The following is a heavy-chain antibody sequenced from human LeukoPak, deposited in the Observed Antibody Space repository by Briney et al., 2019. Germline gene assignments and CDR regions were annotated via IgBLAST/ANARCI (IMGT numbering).Heavy chain of an antibody. J-gene: IGHJ6*03. CDR3: ARSPLPGGDHELPEYYYYYYMDV. CDR2: INPNSGGT. D-gene: IGHD2-21*02. V-gene: IGHV1-2*02. Sequence: ASVKVSCKASGYTFTGYYIYWVRQAPGQGLEWMGWINPNSGGTNYAQKFQGRVTMTRDTSISTAYMELSRLRSDDTAVYYCARSPLPGGDHELPEYYYYYYMDVWGKGTTVTISS. CDR1: GYTFTGYY.